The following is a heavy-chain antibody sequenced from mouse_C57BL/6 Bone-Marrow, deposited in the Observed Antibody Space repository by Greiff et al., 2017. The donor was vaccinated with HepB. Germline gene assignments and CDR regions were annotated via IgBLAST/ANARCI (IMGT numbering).Heavy chain of an antibody. V-gene: IGHV1-74*01. J-gene: IGHJ3*01. Sequence: QVQLQQPGAELVKPGASVKVSCKASGYTFTSYWMHWVKQRPGQGLEWIGRIHHSDSDTNYNQKFKGKATLTVDKSSSTAYMQLSILTSEDSSFYYCAIYYYGSSYWFAYWGQGTLVTVSA. CDR2: IHHSDSDT. CDR3: AIYYYGSSYWFAY. D-gene: IGHD1-1*01. CDR1: GYTFTSYW.